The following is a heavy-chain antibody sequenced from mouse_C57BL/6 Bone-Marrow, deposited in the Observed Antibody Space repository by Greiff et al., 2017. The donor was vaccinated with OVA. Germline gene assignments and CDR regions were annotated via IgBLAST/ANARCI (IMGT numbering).Heavy chain of an antibody. J-gene: IGHJ2*01. CDR1: GYTFTEYT. CDR3: ARHEGETMVTYFDY. D-gene: IGHD2-2*01. V-gene: IGHV1-62-2*01. CDR2: FYPGSGSI. Sequence: VKLQESGAELVKPGASVKLSCKASGYTFTEYTIHWVKQRSGQGLEWIGWFYPGSGSIKYNEKFKDKATLTADKYSSSVYMELSRLTSEDSSVYFCARHEGETMVTYFDYWGQGTTLTVSS.